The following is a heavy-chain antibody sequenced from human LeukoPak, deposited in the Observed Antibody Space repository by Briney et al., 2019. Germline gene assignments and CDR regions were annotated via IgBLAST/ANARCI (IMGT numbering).Heavy chain of an antibody. CDR3: ARVEDTAMDK. D-gene: IGHD5-18*01. Sequence: SETLSLTCTVSGGSLSSYYRSWIRQPPGKGLEWIGYIYYSASTNYNPSLKSRVTISVDTSKNQFSLKLSSVTVADTAVYYCARVEDTAMDKWGQGTLVTVSS. CDR1: GGSLSSYY. V-gene: IGHV4-59*01. CDR2: IYYSAST. J-gene: IGHJ4*02.